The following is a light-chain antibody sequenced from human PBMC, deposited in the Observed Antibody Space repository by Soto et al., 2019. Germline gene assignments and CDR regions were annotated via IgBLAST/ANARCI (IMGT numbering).Light chain of an antibody. Sequence: EIVLTQSPGILSLSPGERATLSCRASQSVSNDFLAWYQQRPGQAPRLLIYDASNRATGIPVRFSGSGSGTDYTLTITNLESEDFAVYYCQQRSNWPWTFGQGTKVDIK. V-gene: IGKV3-11*01. CDR2: DAS. J-gene: IGKJ1*01. CDR1: QSVSNDF. CDR3: QQRSNWPWT.